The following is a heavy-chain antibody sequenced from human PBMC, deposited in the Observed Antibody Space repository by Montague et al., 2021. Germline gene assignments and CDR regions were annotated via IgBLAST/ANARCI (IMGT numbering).Heavy chain of an antibody. CDR3: ARDRDYAFDI. D-gene: IGHD3-16*01. Sequence: SLRLSCAASGFTFSDYSMNWVRQAPGKGLVWVSYIRTDGYYADSVKGRFTISRDNAKNSLYLQMNSLRDEDTAVYYCARDRDYAFDIWGQGTMVTVSS. V-gene: IGHV3-48*02. J-gene: IGHJ3*02. CDR2: IRTDG. CDR1: GFTFSDYS.